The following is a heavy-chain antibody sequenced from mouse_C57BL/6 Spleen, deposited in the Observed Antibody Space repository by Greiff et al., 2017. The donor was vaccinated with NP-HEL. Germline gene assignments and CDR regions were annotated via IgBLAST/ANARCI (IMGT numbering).Heavy chain of an antibody. CDR2: ISSGSSTI. V-gene: IGHV5-17*01. D-gene: IGHD2-4*01. CDR3: ARIYYDSYYAMDY. CDR1: GFTFSDYG. Sequence: EVMLVESGGGLVKPGGSLKLSCAASGFTFSDYGMHWVRQAPEKGLEWVAYISSGSSTIYYADTVKGRFNISRDNAKNTLFLQMTSLRSEDTAMYYCARIYYDSYYAMDYWGQGTSVTVSS. J-gene: IGHJ4*01.